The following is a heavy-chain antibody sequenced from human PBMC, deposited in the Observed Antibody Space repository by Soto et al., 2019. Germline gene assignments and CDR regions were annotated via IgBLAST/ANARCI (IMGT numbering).Heavy chain of an antibody. D-gene: IGHD3-10*01. CDR3: ARDAGINVGSGSYSRNVFPHMVDY. Sequence: GGSLRLSCAASGFTFSDYYMSWIRQAPGKGLEWVSYISSSGSTIYYADSVKRRFTISRDNAKNSLYLQMNSLRAEDTAVYYCARDAGINVGSGSYSRNVFPHMVDYWGQGTLVTVSS. CDR2: ISSSGSTI. V-gene: IGHV3-11*01. J-gene: IGHJ4*02. CDR1: GFTFSDYY.